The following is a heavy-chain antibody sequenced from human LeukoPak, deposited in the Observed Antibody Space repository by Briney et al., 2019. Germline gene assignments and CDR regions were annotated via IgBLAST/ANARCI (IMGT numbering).Heavy chain of an antibody. V-gene: IGHV1-69*01. J-gene: IGHJ3*02. Sequence: SVKVSCKASGGTFSSYAISWVRQAPGQGLEWMGGIIPIFGTANYAQKFQGRVTITADESTSTAYMELSSLRSEDTAVYYCWYYHGSGSYSLFPDAFDIWGQGTMVTVSS. CDR3: WYYHGSGSYSLFPDAFDI. D-gene: IGHD3-10*01. CDR2: IIPIFGTA. CDR1: GGTFSSYA.